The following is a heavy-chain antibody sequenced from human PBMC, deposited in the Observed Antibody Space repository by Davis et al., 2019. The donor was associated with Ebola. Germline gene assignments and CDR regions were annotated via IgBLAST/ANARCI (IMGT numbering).Heavy chain of an antibody. CDR1: GFTFSSYG. Sequence: PGGSLRLSCAASGFTFSSYGMHWVRQAPGKGLEWVAVISYDGSNKYYADSVKGRFTISRDNSKNTLYLQMNSLRAEDTAVYYRAKARYSGSYSYWGQGTLVTVSS. CDR2: ISYDGSNK. CDR3: AKARYSGSYSY. V-gene: IGHV3-30*18. J-gene: IGHJ4*02. D-gene: IGHD1-26*01.